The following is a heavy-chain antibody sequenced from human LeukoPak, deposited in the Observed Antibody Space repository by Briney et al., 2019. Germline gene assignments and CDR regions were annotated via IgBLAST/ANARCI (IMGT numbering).Heavy chain of an antibody. CDR2: IYHSGST. J-gene: IGHJ3*02. V-gene: IGHV4-38-2*02. D-gene: IGHD4-17*01. CDR3: AREQDYGDYAAFDI. Sequence: SETLSLTCSVSGYSISSGYYWGWIRQPPGKGLEWIGSIYHSGSTYYNPSFKSRVTISVDMSKNQFSLRLTSVTAADTAVYYCAREQDYGDYAAFDIWAQGTTVTVSP. CDR1: GYSISSGYY.